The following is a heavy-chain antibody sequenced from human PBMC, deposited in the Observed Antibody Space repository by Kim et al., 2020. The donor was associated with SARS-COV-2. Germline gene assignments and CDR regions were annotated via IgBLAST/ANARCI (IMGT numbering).Heavy chain of an antibody. J-gene: IGHJ4*02. CDR2: IVVGSAKT. CDR3: AAVGLVTADDYFDH. D-gene: IGHD2-21*02. CDR1: GFIFTSSA. Sequence: ASVKVSCKASGFIFTSSAMQWVRQARGQRLEWIGWIVVGSAKTKYGQNFQERVTIIRDMSTSTVYMELNSLTFEDTAVYYCAAVGLVTADDYFDHWGQGTLVTVSS. V-gene: IGHV1-58*02.